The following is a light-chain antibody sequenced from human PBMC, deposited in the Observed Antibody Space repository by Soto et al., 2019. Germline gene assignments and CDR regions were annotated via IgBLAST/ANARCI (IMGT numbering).Light chain of an antibody. V-gene: IGKV3-15*01. CDR3: KQHGRFLPFS. J-gene: IGKJ2*01. CDR2: GAS. CDR1: QSVSSK. Sequence: ETVMTQSPATLPVSTVVSASLSCRARQSVSSKLAWYQQKPGQSPRLLICGASTRAIGIPARFRGSGSGTAVILTISSLQYEYFAGWYFKQHGRFLPFSCGLGTTVDI.